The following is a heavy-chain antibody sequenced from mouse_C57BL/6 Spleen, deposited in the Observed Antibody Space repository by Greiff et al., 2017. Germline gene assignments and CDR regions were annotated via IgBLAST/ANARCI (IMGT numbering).Heavy chain of an antibody. J-gene: IGHJ4*01. Sequence: QVQLQQPGAELVRPGTSVKLSCKASGYTFTSYWMHWVKQRPGQGLEWIGVIDPSDSYPNYNQKFKGKATLTVDTSSSTAYMQLSSLTSEDSAVYYCARRFHYYGSSLNAMDYWGQGTSVTVSS. CDR1: GYTFTSYW. D-gene: IGHD1-1*01. CDR2: IDPSDSYP. CDR3: ARRFHYYGSSLNAMDY. V-gene: IGHV1-59*01.